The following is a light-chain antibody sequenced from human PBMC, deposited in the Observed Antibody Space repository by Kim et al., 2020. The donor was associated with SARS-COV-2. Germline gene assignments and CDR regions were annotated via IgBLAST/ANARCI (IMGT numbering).Light chain of an antibody. V-gene: IGLV1-40*01. CDR2: GNS. CDR1: SSNIGAGYD. CDR3: QSYDSSLSGWV. J-gene: IGLJ3*02. Sequence: QFVLTQPPSVSGAPGQRVTISCTGSSSNIGAGYDVHWYQQLPGTAPKLLIYGNSNRPSGVPDRFSGSKSGTSASLAITGLQAEDEADYYCQSYDSSLSGWVFGGWTQLTVL.